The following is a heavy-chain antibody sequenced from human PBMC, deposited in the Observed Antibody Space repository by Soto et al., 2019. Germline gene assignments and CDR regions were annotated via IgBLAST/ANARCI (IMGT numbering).Heavy chain of an antibody. CDR1: GYSFTSYW. CDR2: IYPGDSDT. CDR3: ARDPSYCSGGSCYSHYYYGMDV. D-gene: IGHD2-15*01. J-gene: IGHJ6*04. V-gene: IGHV5-51*01. Sequence: GESLKISCKGSGYSFTSYWIGWVRQMPGKGLEWMGIIYPGDSDTRYSPSFQGQVTISADKSISTAYLQWSSLKASDTAMYYCARDPSYCSGGSCYSHYYYGMDVWGKGTTVTVSS.